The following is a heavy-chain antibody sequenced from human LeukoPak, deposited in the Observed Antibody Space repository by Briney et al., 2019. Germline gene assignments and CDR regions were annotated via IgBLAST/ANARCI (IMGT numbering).Heavy chain of an antibody. D-gene: IGHD7-27*01. V-gene: IGHV3-23*01. J-gene: IGHJ4*02. Sequence: PGGSLRLSCASSGFTFSNYAMSWVRQAPGKGLERLSTISGSGGSTYYPDSVKGRFTISRDNSKKNLYLQMSSLRAEDTAVYYCAKLKLGIAHFDSWGQGALVTVSS. CDR3: AKLKLGIAHFDS. CDR2: ISGSGGST. CDR1: GFTFSNYA.